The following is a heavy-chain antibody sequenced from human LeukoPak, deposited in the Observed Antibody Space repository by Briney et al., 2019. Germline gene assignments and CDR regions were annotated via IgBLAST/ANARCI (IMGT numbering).Heavy chain of an antibody. CDR1: GGSISSYY. J-gene: IGHJ4*02. V-gene: IGHV4-4*07. CDR2: IYTSGST. Sequence: SETLSLTCTVSGGSISSYYWSWIRQPAGKGLEWIGRIYTSGSTNYNPSLRSRVTISVDTSKNQFSLKLSSVTAADTAVYYCARDSRNYYDSSGRYYFDYWGQGTLVTVSS. D-gene: IGHD3-22*01. CDR3: ARDSRNYYDSSGRYYFDY.